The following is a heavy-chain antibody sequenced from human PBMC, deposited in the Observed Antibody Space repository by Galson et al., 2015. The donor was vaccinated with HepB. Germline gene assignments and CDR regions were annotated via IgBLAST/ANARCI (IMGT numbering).Heavy chain of an antibody. CDR2: IKSKTDGGTT. CDR1: GFTFSNAG. J-gene: IGHJ4*02. Sequence: SLRLSCAASGFTFSNAGMNWVRQAPGKGLGWVGRIKSKTDGGTTDYAAPVKGRFTISRDDSTNTLYMQMNRLKAADTAVYYFPTHLITFRDGDYSKRDFDYWGQGTLVTVSS. CDR3: PTHLITFRDGDYSKRDFDY. D-gene: IGHD4-17*01. V-gene: IGHV3-15*07.